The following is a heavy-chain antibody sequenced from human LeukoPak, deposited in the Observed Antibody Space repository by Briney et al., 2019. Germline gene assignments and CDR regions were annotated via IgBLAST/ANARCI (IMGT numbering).Heavy chain of an antibody. V-gene: IGHV5-51*01. CDR1: GYSFTSYW. CDR3: ARQVDYYDSSGYYIWYFDL. D-gene: IGHD3-22*01. J-gene: IGHJ2*01. Sequence: ESLKISCKGSGYSFTSYWIGWVRQMPGKGLEWMGIIYPGDSDTRYSPSFQGQVTISADKSISTAYLQWSSLKASDTAMYYCARQVDYYDSSGYYIWYFDLWGRGTLVTVSS. CDR2: IYPGDSDT.